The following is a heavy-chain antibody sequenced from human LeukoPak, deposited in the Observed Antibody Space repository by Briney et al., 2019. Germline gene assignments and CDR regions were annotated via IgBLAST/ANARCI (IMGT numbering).Heavy chain of an antibody. CDR3: ARHYYGSGGALGDYYYMDV. CDR2: IYAGDSDT. Sequence: GESLKISCKGSGYTFTSYSIGWVRQMPGKGLEWMGIIYAGDSDTRYSPSFQGQVTISADKSINTAYLQWSSLKASDTAMYYCARHYYGSGGALGDYYYMDVWGKGTTVTVSS. V-gene: IGHV5-51*01. J-gene: IGHJ6*03. D-gene: IGHD3-10*01. CDR1: GYTFTSYS.